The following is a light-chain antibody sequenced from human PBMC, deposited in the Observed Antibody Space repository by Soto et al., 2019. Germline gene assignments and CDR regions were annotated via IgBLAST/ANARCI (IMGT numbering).Light chain of an antibody. V-gene: IGKV3-20*01. CDR3: QQYGSSPLT. CDR2: GTS. J-gene: IGKJ4*01. CDR1: QSVSSSY. Sequence: EIVLTQSPGTLSLSPGERATLSCRASQSVSSSYLAWYQQKPGQAPRLLIYGTSSRATGIPDRVIGSGSGTDFTLTITRLEPEDFAVYYCQQYGSSPLTFGGGTKVEIK.